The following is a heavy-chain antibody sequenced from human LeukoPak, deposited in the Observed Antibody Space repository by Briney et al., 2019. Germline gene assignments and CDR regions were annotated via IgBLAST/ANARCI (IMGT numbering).Heavy chain of an antibody. CDR1: RGTFSSYA. D-gene: IGHD3-3*01. CDR2: VIPIFGTA. J-gene: IGHJ6*03. CDR3: ARDFWSGSRKHYYYYMDV. V-gene: IGHV1-69*05. Sequence: SVKVSCKASRGTFSSYAISWVRRAPGPRLEWMGGVIPIFGTANYAQKFQGRVTITTDESTSTAYMELSSLRSEDTAVYYCARDFWSGSRKHYYYYMDVWGKGTTVTVSS.